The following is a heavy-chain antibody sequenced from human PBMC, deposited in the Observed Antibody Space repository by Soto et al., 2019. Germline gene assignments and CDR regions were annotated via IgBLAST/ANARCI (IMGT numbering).Heavy chain of an antibody. CDR2: IYYSGST. CDR1: GGSISSYY. CDR3: EREMQRPLADAFDI. V-gene: IGHV4-59*01. D-gene: IGHD1-1*01. J-gene: IGHJ3*02. Sequence: SETLSLTCTVSGGSISSYYWSWIRQPPGKGLEWIGYIYYSGSTNYNPSLKSRVTISVDTSKNQFSLKLSSVTAADTAVYYCEREMQRPLADAFDIWGQGTMVTVSS.